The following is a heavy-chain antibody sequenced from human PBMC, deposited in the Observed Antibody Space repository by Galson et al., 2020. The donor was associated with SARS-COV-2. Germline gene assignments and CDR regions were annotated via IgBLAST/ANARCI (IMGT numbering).Heavy chain of an antibody. J-gene: IGHJ4*02. CDR2: IWYDGSNK. Sequence: GESLKISCAASGFTFSSYGMHWVRQAPGKGLEWVAVIWYDGSNKYYADSVKGRFTISRDNSKNTLYLQMNSLRAEDTAVYYCARGVHSGYFDYWGQGTLVTVSS. V-gene: IGHV3-33*01. D-gene: IGHD3-22*01. CDR3: ARGVHSGYFDY. CDR1: GFTFSSYG.